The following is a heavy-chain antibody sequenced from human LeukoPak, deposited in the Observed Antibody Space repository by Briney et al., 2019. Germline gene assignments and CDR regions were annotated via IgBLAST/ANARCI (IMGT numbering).Heavy chain of an antibody. D-gene: IGHD4-11*01. CDR3: AKDLSTTTVIHVGWFDP. J-gene: IGHJ5*02. CDR2: ISYDGSNK. V-gene: IGHV3-30*18. Sequence: GGSLRLSCAASGFTFSSYGMHWVRQAPGKGLEWVAVISYDGSNKYYADSVKGRFTISRGNSKNTLYLQMNSLRAEDTAVYYCAKDLSTTTVIHVGWFDPWGQGTLVTVSS. CDR1: GFTFSSYG.